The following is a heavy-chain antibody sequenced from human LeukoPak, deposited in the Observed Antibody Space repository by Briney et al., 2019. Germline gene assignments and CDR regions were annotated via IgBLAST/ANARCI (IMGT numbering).Heavy chain of an antibody. V-gene: IGHV4-59*01. J-gene: IGHJ5*02. Sequence: PETLSLTCTVSGASSSSYYSSWLRQPPGEGREWIAYIFYNGNTKYNPSLKSRVNISADTAKTQFALKVTSVTAADTAVYYCARGRGGRRWFDPWGQGTLVTVSS. CDR1: GASSSSYY. CDR2: IFYNGNT. CDR3: ARGRGGRRWFDP. D-gene: IGHD3-16*01.